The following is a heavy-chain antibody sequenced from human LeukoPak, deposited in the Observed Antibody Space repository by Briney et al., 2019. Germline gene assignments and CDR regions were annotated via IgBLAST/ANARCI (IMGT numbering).Heavy chain of an antibody. V-gene: IGHV4-38-2*01. J-gene: IGHJ4*02. D-gene: IGHD4-11*01. CDR3: ATFDYSNYVDY. CDR1: GYSISSGYY. Sequence: SETLSLTCVVSGYSISSGYYWGWIRQPPGKGLEWIGSIYHSGSTYYNPSLKSRVTISVDTSKNQFSLKLSSVTAADTAVYYCATFDYSNYVDYWGQGTLVTVSS. CDR2: IYHSGST.